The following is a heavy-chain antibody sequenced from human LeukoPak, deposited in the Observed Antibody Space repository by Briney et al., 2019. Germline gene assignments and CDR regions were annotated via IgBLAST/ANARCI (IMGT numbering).Heavy chain of an antibody. J-gene: IGHJ6*03. CDR1: GLSFSRSS. V-gene: IGHV3-48*04. Sequence: GGSLRLSCAASGLSFSRSSINWVRQAPGKGLEWVSYISFTSGTIYYADSVKGRFTVSRDNAKNSSCLQLDVLRAEDTAVYYCARVDTKSYGSAYMDVWGSGTTVTVS. CDR3: ARVDTKSYGSAYMDV. D-gene: IGHD3-10*01. CDR2: ISFTSGTI.